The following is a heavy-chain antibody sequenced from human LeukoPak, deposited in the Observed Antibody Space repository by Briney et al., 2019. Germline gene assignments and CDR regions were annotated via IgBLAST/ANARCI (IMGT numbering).Heavy chain of an antibody. CDR3: ARVDSSGPQYYYYYYGMDV. V-gene: IGHV1-2*02. CDR2: INPNSGGT. J-gene: IGHJ6*02. D-gene: IGHD6-19*01. CDR1: GYTFTGYY. Sequence: GASVTVSCKASGYTFTGYYMHWVRQAPGQGLEWMGWINPNSGGTNYAQKFQGRVTMTRDTSISTAYMELSRLRSDDTAVYYCARVDSSGPQYYYYYYGMDVWGQGTTVTVSS.